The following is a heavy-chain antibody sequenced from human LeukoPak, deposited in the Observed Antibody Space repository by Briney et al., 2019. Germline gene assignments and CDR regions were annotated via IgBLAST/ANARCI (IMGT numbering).Heavy chain of an antibody. CDR3: AKDSGPAGYSAMDV. CDR2: IGGSGGST. J-gene: IGHJ6*02. Sequence: GGSLRLSCAASGFTFRIYAMSWVRQAPGKGLEWVSTIGGSGGSTYYPDSVKGRFTISRDTSKSTLYLQLNSLRAEDTAVYYCAKDSGPAGYSAMDVWGQGTTVTVSS. V-gene: IGHV3-23*01. CDR1: GFTFRIYA.